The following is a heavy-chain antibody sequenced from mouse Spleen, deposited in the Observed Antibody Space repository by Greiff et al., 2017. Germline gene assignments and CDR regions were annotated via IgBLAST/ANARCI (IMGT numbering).Heavy chain of an antibody. D-gene: IGHD2-9*01. CDR2: INPSSGYT. Sequence: VQLQQSGAELARPGASVKMSCKASGYTFTSYTMHWVKQRPGQGLEWIGYINPSSGYTKYNQKFKDKATLTADKYSSTAYMQLSSLTSEDSAVYYCARSYYGYDWFAYWGQGTLVTVSA. J-gene: IGHJ3*01. CDR1: GYTFTSYT. CDR3: ARSYYGYDWFAY. V-gene: IGHV1-4*01.